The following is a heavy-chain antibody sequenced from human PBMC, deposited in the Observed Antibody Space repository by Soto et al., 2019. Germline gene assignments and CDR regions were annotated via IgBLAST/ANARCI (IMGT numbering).Heavy chain of an antibody. V-gene: IGHV3-23*01. J-gene: IGHJ4*02. CDR2: ISDSDGST. Sequence: EVQLLESGGGLVQPGGSLRLSCAASGFTFSTYIMSWVRQAPGKGLEWVSVISDSDGSTYYADSVQGRFTISRDNSKNTRYLQMNSLRAEDTAVYYCATLRRVRYGWNDLDYCGQGTLVTVS. D-gene: IGHD1-1*01. CDR3: ATLRRVRYGWNDLDY. CDR1: GFTFSTYI.